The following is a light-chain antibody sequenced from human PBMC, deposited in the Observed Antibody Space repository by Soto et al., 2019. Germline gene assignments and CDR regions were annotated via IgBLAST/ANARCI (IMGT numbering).Light chain of an antibody. V-gene: IGLV2-14*01. CDR1: SSDVGAYNY. CDR3: TSYTSASTRV. Sequence: HSALTQPASVSGSPGQSITISCTGTSSDVGAYNYVSWYQQHPGKAPQLMIYEVSNRPSGVSSRFSGSKSGDTASLTISGLQAEDEADYYCTSYTSASTRVFGTGTKLTVL. CDR2: EVS. J-gene: IGLJ1*01.